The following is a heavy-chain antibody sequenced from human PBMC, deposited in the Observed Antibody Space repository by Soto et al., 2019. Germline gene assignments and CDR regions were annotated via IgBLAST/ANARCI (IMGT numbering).Heavy chain of an antibody. CDR1: GFTLSRYD. J-gene: IGHJ4*02. CDR3: AKCLASSGYSHDY. V-gene: IGHV3-23*01. CDR2: ISGIGGST. Sequence: GDLRLSFEDSGFTLSRYDMSWVLQAPLKVLEWGSAISGIGGSTYYSDSLKGRFTISRDNSKNTLYLQMNSLRAEETAVYYCAKCLASSGYSHDYWGQRTLDSVTS. D-gene: IGHD3-22*01.